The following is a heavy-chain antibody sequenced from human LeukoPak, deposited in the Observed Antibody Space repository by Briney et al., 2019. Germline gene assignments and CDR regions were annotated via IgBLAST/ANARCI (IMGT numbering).Heavy chain of an antibody. J-gene: IGHJ4*02. V-gene: IGHV3-21*01. Sequence: GGSLRLSCAASGFTFGSYSMNWVRQAPGKGLEWVSSISSSSSYIYYADSVKGRFTISRDNAKNSLYLQMNSLRAEDTAVYYCARDSRGIAAAVPNDYWGQGTLVTVSS. CDR1: GFTFGSYS. CDR3: ARDSRGIAAAVPNDY. D-gene: IGHD6-13*01. CDR2: ISSSSSYI.